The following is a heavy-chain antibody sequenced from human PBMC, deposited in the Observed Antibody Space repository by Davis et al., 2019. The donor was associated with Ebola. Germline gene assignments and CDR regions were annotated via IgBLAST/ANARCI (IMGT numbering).Heavy chain of an antibody. J-gene: IGHJ3*02. CDR1: GGSISSSSYY. CDR2: IYYSGST. Sequence: PSETLSLTCTVSGGSISSSSYYWGWIRQPPGKGLEWIGSIYYSGSTYYNPSLKSRVTISVDTSKNQFSLKLSSVTAADTAVYYCARRTYYYDSSGPNGAFDIWGQGTMVTVSS. D-gene: IGHD3-22*01. V-gene: IGHV4-39*01. CDR3: ARRTYYYDSSGPNGAFDI.